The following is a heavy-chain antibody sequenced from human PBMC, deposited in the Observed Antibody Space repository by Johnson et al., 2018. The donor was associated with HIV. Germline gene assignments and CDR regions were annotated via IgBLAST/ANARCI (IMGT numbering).Heavy chain of an antibody. CDR1: GFTFSSYA. J-gene: IGHJ3*02. CDR3: ARGEGVLGERQGAFDI. Sequence: VQLVESGGGVVQPGRSLRLSCAASGFTFSSYAMSWVRQAPGKGLEWVSAISGSGGSTYYADSVKGRFTISRDNSKNTLYLQMNSLKAEDTAVYYCARGEGVLGERQGAFDIWGQGTMVTVSS. D-gene: IGHD1-1*01. V-gene: IGHV3-23*04. CDR2: ISGSGGST.